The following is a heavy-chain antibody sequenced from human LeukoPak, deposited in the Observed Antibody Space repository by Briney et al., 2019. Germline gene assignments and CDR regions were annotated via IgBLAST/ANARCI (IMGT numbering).Heavy chain of an antibody. J-gene: IGHJ4*02. Sequence: GGSLRLSCAASGFTFSSYWMSWVRQAPGKGLEWVANIKQDGSEKYYVDSVKGRFTISRDNAKNPLYLQMNSLRAEDTAVYYCARDRWQQLDNFDYWGQGTLVTVPS. CDR1: GFTFSSYW. CDR3: ARDRWQQLDNFDY. CDR2: IKQDGSEK. V-gene: IGHV3-7*04. D-gene: IGHD6-13*01.